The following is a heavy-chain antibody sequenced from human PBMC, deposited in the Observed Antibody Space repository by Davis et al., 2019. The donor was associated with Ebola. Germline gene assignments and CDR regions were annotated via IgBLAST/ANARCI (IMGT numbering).Heavy chain of an antibody. J-gene: IGHJ4*02. Sequence: GESLKISCAASGFTFSDYYMSWIRQAPGKGLEWVSYISSSSSYTNYADSVKGRFTISRDNAKNSLYLQMNSLRAEDTAVYYCARWVAGTVYWGQGTLVTVSS. CDR2: ISSSSSYT. D-gene: IGHD6-19*01. CDR3: ARWVAGTVY. CDR1: GFTFSDYY. V-gene: IGHV3-11*06.